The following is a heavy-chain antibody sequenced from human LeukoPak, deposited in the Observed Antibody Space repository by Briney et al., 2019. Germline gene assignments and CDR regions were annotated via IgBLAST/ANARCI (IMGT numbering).Heavy chain of an antibody. J-gene: IGHJ6*02. CDR2: ISYNGSNK. CDR3: ARYGDPYYYYYGMDV. Sequence: GRSLRLSCAASGFTFSSYGMHWVRQAPGKGLEGVAVISYNGSNKYYADSVKGRFTISRDNSKNTLYLQMNSLRAEDTAVYYCARYGDPYYYYYGMDVWGQGTTVTVSS. CDR1: GFTFSSYG. V-gene: IGHV3-30*03. D-gene: IGHD4-17*01.